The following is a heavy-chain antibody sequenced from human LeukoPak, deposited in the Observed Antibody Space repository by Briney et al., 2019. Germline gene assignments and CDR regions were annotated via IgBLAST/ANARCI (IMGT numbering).Heavy chain of an antibody. D-gene: IGHD2/OR15-2a*01. CDR3: ARGLYYLFDYFDY. CDR1: GFTFSDCY. CDR2: ISSSGSTI. Sequence: GGSLRLSWAASGFTFSDCYMGWIRQAQGKGLEWVSYISSSGSTIYYADSVKGRFTISRDNAKNSLYLQMNSLRAEDTAVYYCARGLYYLFDYFDYWGQGTLVTVSS. J-gene: IGHJ4*02. V-gene: IGHV3-11*04.